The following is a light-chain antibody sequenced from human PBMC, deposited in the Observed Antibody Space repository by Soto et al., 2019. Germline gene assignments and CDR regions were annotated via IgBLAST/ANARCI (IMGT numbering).Light chain of an antibody. Sequence: QSALTQPPSASGSPGQSVTISCTGTSSDVGGYYYVSWYQQHPGNAPKLMIYEVSKRPSGVPDRFSGSKSGNTASLTVSGLQAEDEADYYCSSYAGSNNGVFGGGTQLTVL. V-gene: IGLV2-8*01. CDR3: SSYAGSNNGV. J-gene: IGLJ3*02. CDR1: SSDVGGYYY. CDR2: EVS.